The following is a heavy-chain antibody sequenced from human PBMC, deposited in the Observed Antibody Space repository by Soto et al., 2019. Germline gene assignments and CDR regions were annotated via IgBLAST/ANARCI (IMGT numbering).Heavy chain of an antibody. V-gene: IGHV3-23*01. CDR2: ISGSGGST. CDR1: GFTFSSYA. J-gene: IGHJ4*02. Sequence: PGGSLRLSCAASGFTFSSYAMSWVRQAPGKGLEWVSAISGSGGSTYYADSVKGRFTISRDNSKNTLYLQMNSLRAEDTAVYYCAKCSSRWYQVPDYFDYWGQGTLVTVSS. D-gene: IGHD6-13*01. CDR3: AKCSSRWYQVPDYFDY.